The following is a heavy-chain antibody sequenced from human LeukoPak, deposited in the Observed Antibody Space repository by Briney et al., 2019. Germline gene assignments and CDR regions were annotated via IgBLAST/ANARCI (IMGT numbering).Heavy chain of an antibody. V-gene: IGHV3-33*08. CDR3: AREVRYYDILTGYGPFDY. CDR1: GFFFSSYC. D-gene: IGHD3-9*01. Sequence: GGSLRLSCEASGFFFSSYCMHWVRQAPGKGLEWVAVIWYDGSNKYYADSVKGRFTISRDNSKNTLYLQMNSLRAEDTAVYYCAREVRYYDILTGYGPFDYWGQGTLVTVSS. J-gene: IGHJ4*02. CDR2: IWYDGSNK.